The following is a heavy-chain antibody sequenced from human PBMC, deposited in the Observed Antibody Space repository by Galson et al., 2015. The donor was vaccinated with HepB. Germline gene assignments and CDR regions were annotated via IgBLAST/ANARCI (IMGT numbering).Heavy chain of an antibody. J-gene: IGHJ6*02. Sequence: SVKVSCKASGYTFTSYGISWVRQAPGQGLEWMGWISAYNGNTNYAQKLQGRVTMTTDTSTSTAYMELRSLRSDDTAVYYCARDYYDSRPLDYYYYYGMDVWGQGTTVTVSS. V-gene: IGHV1-18*01. D-gene: IGHD3-22*01. CDR2: ISAYNGNT. CDR1: GYTFTSYG. CDR3: ARDYYDSRPLDYYYYYGMDV.